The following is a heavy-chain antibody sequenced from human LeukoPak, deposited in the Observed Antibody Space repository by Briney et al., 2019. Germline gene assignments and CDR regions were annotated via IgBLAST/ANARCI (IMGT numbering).Heavy chain of an antibody. CDR2: INNDGSST. CDR3: ARAFYYYDSSGYYYYYYYMDV. CDR1: GFTFSSYW. D-gene: IGHD3-22*01. J-gene: IGHJ6*03. V-gene: IGHV3-74*01. Sequence: GGSLRLSCAASGFTFSSYWMHWVRQAPGKGLVWVSRINNDGSSTSYADSVKGRFTISRDNAKNTLYLRMNGLRAEDTAVYYCARAFYYYDSSGYYYYYYYMDVWGKGTTVTISS.